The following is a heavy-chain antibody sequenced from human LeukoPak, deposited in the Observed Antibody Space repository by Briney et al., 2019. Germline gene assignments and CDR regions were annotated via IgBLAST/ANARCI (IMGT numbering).Heavy chain of an antibody. CDR1: GYTLTELS. J-gene: IGHJ6*02. Sequence: GASVKVSCKVSGYTLTELSMHWVRQAPGQGLEWMGWISAYNDNTNYAQKLQGRVTMTTDTSTSTAYMELRSLRSDDTAVYYCARGGLEWPYYYYGMDVWGQGTTVTVSS. CDR3: ARGGLEWPYYYYGMDV. D-gene: IGHD3-3*01. CDR2: ISAYNDNT. V-gene: IGHV1-18*01.